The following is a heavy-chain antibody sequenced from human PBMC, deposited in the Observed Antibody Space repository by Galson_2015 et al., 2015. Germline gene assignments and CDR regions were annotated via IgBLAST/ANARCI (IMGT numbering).Heavy chain of an antibody. CDR1: EGTFSSYA. CDR3: ARIGWFGEFVPSH. J-gene: IGHJ4*02. D-gene: IGHD3-10*01. V-gene: IGHV1-69*13. Sequence: SVKVSCKASEGTFSSYAISWVRQAPGQGLEWMGGIIPIFGTANYAQKFQGRVTITADESTSTAYMELSSLRSEDTAVYYCARIGWFGEFVPSHWGQGTLVTVSS. CDR2: IIPIFGTA.